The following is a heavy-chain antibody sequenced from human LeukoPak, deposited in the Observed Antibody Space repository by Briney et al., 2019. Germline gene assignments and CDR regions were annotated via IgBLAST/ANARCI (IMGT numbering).Heavy chain of an antibody. CDR3: AKEGAYPIVTYDS. Sequence: GGSLRLSCAASGFTFSNYWMNWVRQAQGKGLEWVANIKQDGSEKFYVDSVKGRFTISRDNTKNSLYLQMNSLRAEDTAVYYCAKEGAYPIVTYDSWGQGTLVTVSS. D-gene: IGHD4-11*01. CDR1: GFTFSNYW. J-gene: IGHJ5*01. CDR2: IKQDGSEK. V-gene: IGHV3-7*01.